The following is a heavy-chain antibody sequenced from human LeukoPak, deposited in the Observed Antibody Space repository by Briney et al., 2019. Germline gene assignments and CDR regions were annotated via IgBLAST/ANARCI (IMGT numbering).Heavy chain of an antibody. CDR2: TFYRSKWYS. D-gene: IGHD1-14*01. CDR1: GDSVSSKSAA. Sequence: SQTLSLTCAISGDSVSSKSAAWNWIRQSPSRGLEWLGRTFYRSKWYSEYAPSVKSRMTIYSDTSNNQFSLHLSSVTPEDTATYYCARDDRRHQPRKGFDFWGQGTHVTVSS. J-gene: IGHJ4*02. CDR3: ARDDRRHQPRKGFDF. V-gene: IGHV6-1*01.